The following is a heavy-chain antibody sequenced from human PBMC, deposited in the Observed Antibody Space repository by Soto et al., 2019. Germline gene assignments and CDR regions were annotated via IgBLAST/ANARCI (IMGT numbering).Heavy chain of an antibody. V-gene: IGHV3-11*06. Sequence: GGSLRLSCAASGFTFSDYYMSWIRQAPGKWLEWVSYISSSSSYTNYADSVKGRFTISRDNAKNSLYLQMNSLRAEDTAVYYCAREGKAARDFDYWGQGTLVTVSS. CDR3: AREGKAARDFDY. J-gene: IGHJ4*02. CDR2: ISSSSSYT. CDR1: GFTFSDYY. D-gene: IGHD6-6*01.